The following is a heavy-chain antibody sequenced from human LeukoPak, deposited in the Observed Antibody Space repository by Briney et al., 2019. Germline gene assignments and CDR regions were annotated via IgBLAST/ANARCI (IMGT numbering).Heavy chain of an antibody. J-gene: IGHJ4*02. D-gene: IGHD3-16*01. V-gene: IGHV3-48*01. CDR1: GFTFRSYA. CDR2: ISTTSTTI. CDR3: ARDSWGGGTQVDF. Sequence: GGSLRLSCAASGFTFRSYAMNWVRQAPGKGLEWVSYISTTSTTIYHADSVKGRFTVSRDNDKNSLYLQMNSLRAEDTAVYYRARDSWGGGTQVDFWGQGTLVTVSS.